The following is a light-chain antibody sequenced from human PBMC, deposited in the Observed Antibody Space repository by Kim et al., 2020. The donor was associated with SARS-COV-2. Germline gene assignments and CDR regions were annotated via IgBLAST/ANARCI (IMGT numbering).Light chain of an antibody. CDR3: CSYAGSSTSYVV. CDR2: EGS. J-gene: IGLJ2*01. Sequence: SITISCTGTSSDVGSYNRVSWYQQHPGKAPKLMIYEGSKRPSGVSNRFSGSKSGNTASLTISGLQAEDEADYYCCSYAGSSTSYVVFGGGTQLTVL. CDR1: SSDVGSYNR. V-gene: IGLV2-23*01.